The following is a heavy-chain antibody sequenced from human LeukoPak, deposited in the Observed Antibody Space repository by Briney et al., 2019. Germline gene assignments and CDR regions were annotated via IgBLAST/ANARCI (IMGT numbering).Heavy chain of an antibody. CDR2: IYYSGST. V-gene: IGHV4-59*08. J-gene: IGHJ4*02. D-gene: IGHD6-19*01. Sequence: SETLSLTCTVSGGSISSYYWSWIRQPPGKGLEWIGYIYYSGSTNYNPSLKNRVTISVDTSKNQFSLKLSSVTAADTAVYYCARHSLYSSYFDYWGQGTLVTVSS. CDR1: GGSISSYY. CDR3: ARHSLYSSYFDY.